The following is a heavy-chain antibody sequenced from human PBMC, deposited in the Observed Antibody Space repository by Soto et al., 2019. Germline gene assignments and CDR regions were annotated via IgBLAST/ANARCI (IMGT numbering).Heavy chain of an antibody. CDR3: ARARDDAFDI. V-gene: IGHV3-53*01. CDR2: IYSGGST. CDR1: GFTVSSNY. Sequence: GGSLRLSCASSGFTVSSNYMSLVRQAPGKGLEWVSVIYSGGSTYYADSVKGRFTISRDNSKNTLYLQMNSLRAEDTAVYYCARARDDAFDIWGQGTMVTVSS. J-gene: IGHJ3*02.